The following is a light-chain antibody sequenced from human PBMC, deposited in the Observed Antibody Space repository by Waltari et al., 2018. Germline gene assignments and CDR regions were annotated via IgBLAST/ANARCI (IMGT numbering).Light chain of an antibody. Sequence: EIVLTQSLVTLSLSPGESATLSCRTSQSVTRDLDWYQQKPGQAPRLLIYGASNRATGIPDRFSGSGSGTDFSLTISSLEPEDFAVYYCQHYLRLPVTFGQGTKVEVK. CDR2: GAS. CDR1: QSVTRD. CDR3: QHYLRLPVT. V-gene: IGKV3-20*01. J-gene: IGKJ1*01.